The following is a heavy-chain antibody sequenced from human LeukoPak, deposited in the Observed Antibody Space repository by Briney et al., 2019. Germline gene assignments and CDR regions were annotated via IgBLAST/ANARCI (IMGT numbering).Heavy chain of an antibody. V-gene: IGHV3-7*03. CDR1: RFTFVSYW. D-gene: IGHD5-18*01. Sequence: GGSLRLSCAASRFTFVSYWMSWVRQAPGKGLEWVANIKQDGSEKYYVDSVKGRFTISRDNAKNSLYLQMNSLRVEDTAVYYCAKGGRGYSYGSLDYWGQGTLVTVSS. CDR2: IKQDGSEK. CDR3: AKGGRGYSYGSLDY. J-gene: IGHJ4*02.